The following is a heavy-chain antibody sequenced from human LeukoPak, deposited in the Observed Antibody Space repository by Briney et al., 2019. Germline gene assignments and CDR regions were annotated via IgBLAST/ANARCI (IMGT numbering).Heavy chain of an antibody. V-gene: IGHV3-11*04. Sequence: GGSLRLSCVVTGFTFSDYYMSWIRQAPGKGLELVSYISSSGSTIYYADSVKGRFTVSRDNAKNSLYLQMNSLRAEDTAVYYCARGKTRYYYDSSGYYPFDYWGQGILVTVSS. D-gene: IGHD3-22*01. CDR1: GFTFSDYY. J-gene: IGHJ4*02. CDR2: ISSSGSTI. CDR3: ARGKTRYYYDSSGYYPFDY.